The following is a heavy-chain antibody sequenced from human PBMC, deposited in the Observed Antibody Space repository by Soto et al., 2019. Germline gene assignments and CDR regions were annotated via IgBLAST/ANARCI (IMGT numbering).Heavy chain of an antibody. CDR1: GGSISSYY. Sequence: SETLSLTCTVSGGSISSYYWSWIRQPPGKGLEWIGYIYYSGSTDYNPSLNSRASISLDTANSQFFLKVKSVTAADTAVYYCARYVFNTGHLKCYWGRGSLDIVSS. CDR3: ARYVFNTGHLKCY. V-gene: IGHV4-59*08. J-gene: IGHJ4*02. D-gene: IGHD5-18*01. CDR2: IYYSGST.